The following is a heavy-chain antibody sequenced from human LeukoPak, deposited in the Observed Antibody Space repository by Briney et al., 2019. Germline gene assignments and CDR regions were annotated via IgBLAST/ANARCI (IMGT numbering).Heavy chain of an antibody. CDR3: ARFPVGVYYDSSGG. CDR2: IYYSGST. J-gene: IGHJ4*02. V-gene: IGHV4-59*01. Sequence: PSETLSLTCTVSGGSISSYYWSWIRQPPGKGLEWIGYIYYSGSTNYNPSLKSRVTISVDTSKNQFSLKLSSVTAADTAVYYCARFPVGVYYDSSGGWGQGTLVTVSS. D-gene: IGHD3-22*01. CDR1: GGSISSYY.